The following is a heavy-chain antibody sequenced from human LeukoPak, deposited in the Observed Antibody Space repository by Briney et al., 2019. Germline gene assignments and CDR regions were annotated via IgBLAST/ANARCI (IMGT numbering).Heavy chain of an antibody. J-gene: IGHJ4*02. D-gene: IGHD3-10*01. Sequence: SETLSLTCTVSGGSITSHYWSWIRQPPGKGLEWIGYIYYIGNTKYNPSLKSRVTISVDTSKNKFSLNLSSVTAADTAVYYCARERIGFGECDSWGQGTLVTVSS. V-gene: IGHV4-59*11. CDR2: IYYIGNT. CDR1: GGSITSHY. CDR3: ARERIGFGECDS.